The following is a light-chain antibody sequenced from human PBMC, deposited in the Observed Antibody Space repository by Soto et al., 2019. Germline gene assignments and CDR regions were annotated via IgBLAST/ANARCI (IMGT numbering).Light chain of an antibody. CDR1: QSVSSH. CDR3: QHRAHWPPTET. J-gene: IGKJ3*01. Sequence: EIVMTQSPATLSVSPGESATLSCRASQSVSSHLGWFQQKPGQVPRLLIYGASHRVPGIPARFSGSGSGTEFTLTISGLQSEDFAVYYCQHRAHWPPTETFGPGTKVDIK. V-gene: IGKV3-15*01. CDR2: GAS.